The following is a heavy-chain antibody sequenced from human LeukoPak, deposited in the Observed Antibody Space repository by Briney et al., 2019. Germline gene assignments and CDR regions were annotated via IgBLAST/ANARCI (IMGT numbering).Heavy chain of an antibody. CDR3: AAGGVVAATLNWFDP. CDR2: IIPILGIA. V-gene: IGHV1-69*04. CDR1: GGTFSSYA. Sequence: SVKVSCKASGGTFSSYAISWVRQAPGQGLAWMGRIIPILGIANYAQKFQGRVTITADKSTSTAYMELSSLRSEDTAVYYCAAGGVVAATLNWFDPWGQGTLVTVSS. J-gene: IGHJ5*02. D-gene: IGHD2-15*01.